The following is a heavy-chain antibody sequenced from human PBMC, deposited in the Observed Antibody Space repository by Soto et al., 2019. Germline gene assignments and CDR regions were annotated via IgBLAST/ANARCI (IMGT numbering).Heavy chain of an antibody. CDR3: ANTLGSYYDFWSGYNPPEY. Sequence: EVQLLESGGGLVQPGGSLRLSCAASGFTFSSYAMSWVRQAPGKGLEWVSAISGSGGSTYYADSVKGRFTISRDNSKNTLYLQMNSLRAEDTAVYYCANTLGSYYDFWSGYNPPEYWGQGTLVTVSS. V-gene: IGHV3-23*01. D-gene: IGHD3-3*01. CDR2: ISGSGGST. J-gene: IGHJ4*02. CDR1: GFTFSSYA.